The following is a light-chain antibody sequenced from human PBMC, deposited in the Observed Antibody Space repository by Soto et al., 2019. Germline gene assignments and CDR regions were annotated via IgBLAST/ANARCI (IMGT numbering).Light chain of an antibody. V-gene: IGLV2-14*01. CDR2: DVS. J-gene: IGLJ2*01. CDR3: SSYTSSSTPL. Sequence: QSALTQPASVSGSPGQSITISCTGTSSDVGGYNYVSWYQQHPGKAPKLMIYDVSNRPSGVSNRFSVSKSGNTASLTISGLQAEDEADYYGSSYTSSSTPLFGGGTKLTVL. CDR1: SSDVGGYNY.